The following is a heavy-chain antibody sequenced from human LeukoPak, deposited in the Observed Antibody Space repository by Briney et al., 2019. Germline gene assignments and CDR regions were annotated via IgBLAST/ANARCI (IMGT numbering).Heavy chain of an antibody. Sequence: GASVKVSCKASGGTFSSYAISWVRQAPGQGLEWMGRIIPILGIANYAQKFQGRVTITAHKSTSTAYMELSSLRSEDTAVYYCARVLGIAAAGTTIFDYWGQGTLVTVSS. J-gene: IGHJ4*02. D-gene: IGHD6-13*01. CDR1: GGTFSSYA. CDR3: ARVLGIAAAGTTIFDY. CDR2: IIPILGIA. V-gene: IGHV1-69*04.